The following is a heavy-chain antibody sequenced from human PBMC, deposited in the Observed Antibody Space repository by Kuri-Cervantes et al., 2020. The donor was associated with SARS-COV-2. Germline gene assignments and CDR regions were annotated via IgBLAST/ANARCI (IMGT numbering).Heavy chain of an antibody. D-gene: IGHD3-3*01. CDR1: GYTFTSYA. CDR2: IIPIFGIA. V-gene: IGHV1-69*10. CDR3: ARDAVRDYDFWSGYED. Sequence: SVKVSCKASGYTFTSYAISWVRQAPGQGLEWMGGIIPIFGIANYAQKSQGRVTITADKSTSTAYMELSSLRSEDTAVYYCARDAVRDYDFWSGYEDWGQGTLVTCYS. J-gene: IGHJ4*02.